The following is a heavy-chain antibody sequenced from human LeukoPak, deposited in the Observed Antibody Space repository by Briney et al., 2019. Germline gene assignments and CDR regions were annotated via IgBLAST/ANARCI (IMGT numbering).Heavy chain of an antibody. J-gene: IGHJ6*02. CDR3: AKTIVRDSYGSFLGDYGMDV. Sequence: GRSLRLSCAASGFTFSDYAMHWVRQAPGKGLEWVSGISWNSDNIGYADSVKGRFTISRDNAKNSLYLQMNSLRTEDTALYYCAKTIVRDSYGSFLGDYGMDVWGQGTTVTVSS. V-gene: IGHV3-9*01. D-gene: IGHD5-18*01. CDR1: GFTFSDYA. CDR2: ISWNSDNI.